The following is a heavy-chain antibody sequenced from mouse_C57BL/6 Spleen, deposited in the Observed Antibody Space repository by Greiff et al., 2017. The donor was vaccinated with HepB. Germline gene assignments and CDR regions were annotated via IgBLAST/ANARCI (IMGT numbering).Heavy chain of an antibody. V-gene: IGHV1-52*01. J-gene: IGHJ3*01. D-gene: IGHD1-1*01. CDR2: IDPSDSET. CDR1: GYTFTSYW. CDR3: ARSIPGSAWFAY. Sequence: QVQLQQPGAELVRPGSSVKLSCKASGYTFTSYWMHWVKQRPIQGLEWIGNIDPSDSETHYNQKFKDKATLTVDKSSSTAYMQLSSLTSEDSAVYYCARSIPGSAWFAYWGQGTLVTVSA.